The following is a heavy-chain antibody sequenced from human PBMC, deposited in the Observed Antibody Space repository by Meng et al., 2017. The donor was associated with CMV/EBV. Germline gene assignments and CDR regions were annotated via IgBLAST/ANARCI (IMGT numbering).Heavy chain of an antibody. V-gene: IGHV1-46*01. J-gene: IGHJ1*01. CDR3: ASSNEGGNPGFRAEYFQH. Sequence: GESLKISCVASGFTFGGYAMHWVRQAPGQGLEWMGIINPSGGSTSYAQKFQGRVTMTRDTSTSTVYMELSSLRSEDTAVYYCASSNEGGNPGFRAEYFQHWGQGTLVTVSS. D-gene: IGHD4-23*01. CDR1: GFTFGGYA. CDR2: INPSGGST.